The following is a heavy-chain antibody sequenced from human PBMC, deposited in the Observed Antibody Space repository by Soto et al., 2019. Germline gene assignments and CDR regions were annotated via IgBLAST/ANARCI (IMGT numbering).Heavy chain of an antibody. CDR3: ARYYSGYDVNHNYYYGMDV. V-gene: IGHV4-59*01. J-gene: IGHJ6*02. D-gene: IGHD5-12*01. Sequence: PSETLSLTCTVSGGSISSYYWSWIRQHPGKGLEWIGYIYYSGSTNYNPSLKSRVTISVDTSKNQFSLKLSSVTAADTAVYYCARYYSGYDVNHNYYYGMDVWGQGTTVTVSS. CDR2: IYYSGST. CDR1: GGSISSYY.